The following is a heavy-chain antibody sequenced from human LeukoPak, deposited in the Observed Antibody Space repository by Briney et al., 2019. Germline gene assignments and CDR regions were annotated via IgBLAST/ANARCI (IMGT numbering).Heavy chain of an antibody. Sequence: SETLSLTCTVSGGSISSYYWSWIRQPAGKGLEWIGRIYTSGSTNYNPSLKSRVTISVDTSKNQFSLKLSSVTAADTAVYYCARVRIAVAGPHEAFDIWGQGTMVTVSS. CDR3: ARVRIAVAGPHEAFDI. V-gene: IGHV4-4*07. CDR2: IYTSGST. D-gene: IGHD6-19*01. J-gene: IGHJ3*02. CDR1: GGSISSYY.